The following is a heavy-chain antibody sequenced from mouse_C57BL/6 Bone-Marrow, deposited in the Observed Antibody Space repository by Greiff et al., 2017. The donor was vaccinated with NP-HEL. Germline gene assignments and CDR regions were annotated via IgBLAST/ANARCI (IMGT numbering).Heavy chain of an antibody. Sequence: EVKLMESGEGLVKPGGSLKLSCAASGFTFSSYAMSWVRQTPEKRLEWVAYISSGGDYIYYADTVKGRFTISRDNARNTLYLQMSSLKSEDTAMYYCTREGYGLYYFDYWGQGTTLTVSS. D-gene: IGHD1-2*01. CDR2: ISSGGDYI. J-gene: IGHJ2*01. V-gene: IGHV5-9-1*02. CDR1: GFTFSSYA. CDR3: TREGYGLYYFDY.